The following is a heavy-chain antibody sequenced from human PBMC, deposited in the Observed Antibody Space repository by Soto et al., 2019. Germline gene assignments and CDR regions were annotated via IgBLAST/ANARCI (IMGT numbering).Heavy chain of an antibody. V-gene: IGHV4-59*01. J-gene: IGHJ5*02. Sequence: QVQLQESGPGLVKPSETLSLTCTVSGGSFSSYYWNWIRQPPGKGLEWIGYIYYSGSTNYNSSLKRRVTISVDPSKNQSYLKLSCVTAADTAVYYCARAVRAWIDPWGQGTLVTVSS. CDR3: ARAVRAWIDP. CDR2: IYYSGST. CDR1: GGSFSSYY.